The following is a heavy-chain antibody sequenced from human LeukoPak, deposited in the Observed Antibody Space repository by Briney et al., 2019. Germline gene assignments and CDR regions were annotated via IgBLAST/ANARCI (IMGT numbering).Heavy chain of an antibody. CDR3: TRGRRSSFDS. CDR2: IYYSGST. CDR1: GASISSRSNY. V-gene: IGHV4-61*05. J-gene: IGHJ4*02. D-gene: IGHD1-26*01. Sequence: SETLSLTCTVSGASISSRSNYWGRIRQPPGKGLEWIGYIYYSGSTNYNPSLKSRVTISLDTSKNQFSLKLSSVTAADTAVYYCTRGRRSSFDSWGQGTLVTVSS.